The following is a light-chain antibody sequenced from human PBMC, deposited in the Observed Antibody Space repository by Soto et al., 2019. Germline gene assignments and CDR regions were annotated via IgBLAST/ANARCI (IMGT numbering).Light chain of an antibody. Sequence: IVMTHSPASLSVSPGERATLSFRASQSVTRYLAWYQQKPGQAPRLLMYDASTRAAGIPVRFSGSGSGTEFTLTISSLQSEDFGVYYCQQTKDWPATFGQGTRLEIK. V-gene: IGKV3-15*01. CDR2: DAS. CDR3: QQTKDWPAT. CDR1: QSVTRY. J-gene: IGKJ5*01.